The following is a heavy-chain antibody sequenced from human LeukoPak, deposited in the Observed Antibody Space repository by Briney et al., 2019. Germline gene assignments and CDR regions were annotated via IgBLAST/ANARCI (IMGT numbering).Heavy chain of an antibody. CDR3: ARMRSSFSSFYFDY. V-gene: IGHV4-59*01. J-gene: IGHJ4*02. Sequence: SESLSLTCTVSGGSITSYFCYWIRQPPGKGLECIGNIYYSGSTLYNPSLKGRVTIPVDMSKNHFSLKLSSVTAADTAVYYCARMRSSFSSFYFDYWGQGTLVTVSS. D-gene: IGHD6-13*01. CDR2: IYYSGST. CDR1: GGSITSYF.